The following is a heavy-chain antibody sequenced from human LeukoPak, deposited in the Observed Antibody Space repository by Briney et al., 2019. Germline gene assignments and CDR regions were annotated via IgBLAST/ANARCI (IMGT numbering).Heavy chain of an antibody. CDR1: GYSFTSYW. D-gene: IGHD3-22*01. CDR2: IYPGDSDT. J-gene: IGHJ4*02. Sequence: GESLKISCKGSGYSFTSYWTGWVRQMPGKGLEWMGIIYPGDSDTRYSPSFQGQVTISADKSISTAYLQWSSLKASDTAMYYCARLVGYDSSGYYPDYFDYWGQGTLVTVSS. CDR3: ARLVGYDSSGYYPDYFDY. V-gene: IGHV5-51*01.